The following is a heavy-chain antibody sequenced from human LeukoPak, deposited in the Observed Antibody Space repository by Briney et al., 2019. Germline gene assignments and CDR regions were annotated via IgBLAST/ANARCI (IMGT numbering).Heavy chain of an antibody. Sequence: SETLSLICTVSGGSISSYYWSWIRQPPGKGLEWIGEINHSGSTNYNPSLKSRVTISVDTSKNQFSLKLSSVTAADTAVYYCARQGYCSGGSCSKPALDYWGQGTLVTVSS. CDR1: GGSISSYY. D-gene: IGHD2-15*01. J-gene: IGHJ4*02. CDR2: INHSGST. CDR3: ARQGYCSGGSCSKPALDY. V-gene: IGHV4-34*01.